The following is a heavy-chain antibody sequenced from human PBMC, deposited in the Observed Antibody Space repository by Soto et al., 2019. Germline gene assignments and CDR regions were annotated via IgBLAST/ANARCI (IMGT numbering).Heavy chain of an antibody. CDR2: IRSKAYGGTT. V-gene: IGHV3-49*03. CDR1: DFTFGDYA. Sequence: GGSLRLSCTVPDFTFGDYAMSWFLKAQGKGRGGVGFIRSKAYGGTTEYAASVKGRFTISRDDSKSIAYLQMNSMKTEDKAVYYCAKVPYYYDSSGSALDYWGQGTLVTVSS. J-gene: IGHJ4*02. CDR3: AKVPYYYDSSGSALDY. D-gene: IGHD3-22*01.